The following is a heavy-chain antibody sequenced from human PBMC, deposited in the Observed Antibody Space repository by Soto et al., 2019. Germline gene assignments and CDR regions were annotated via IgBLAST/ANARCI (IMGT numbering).Heavy chain of an antibody. CDR1: GYTFTGYY. CDR2: INPNRGGK. J-gene: IGHJ3*02. Sequence: ASVKVSCKASGYTFTGYYIHWVRQAPGQGLEWMGWINPNRGGKNYAQKFQCRVTMTRDTSISTAYMELSRLRSDDPAVYYCARGSGGNVDDAFDIWGQGTMVTVS. V-gene: IGHV1-2*02. CDR3: ARGSGGNVDDAFDI. D-gene: IGHD2-15*01.